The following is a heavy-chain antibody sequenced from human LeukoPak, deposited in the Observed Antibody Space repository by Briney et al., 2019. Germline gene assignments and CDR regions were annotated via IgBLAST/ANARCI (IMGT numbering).Heavy chain of an antibody. D-gene: IGHD4-11*01. CDR1: GYSISSGYY. CDR3: ARPTVLPYYMDV. CDR2: IYHSGST. V-gene: IGHV4-38-2*01. J-gene: IGHJ6*03. Sequence: PSETLSLTCAVSGYSISSGYYWGWIRQPPGKGLEWIGSIYHSGSTYYNPSLKSRVTISVDTSKNQFSLKLSSVTAADTAVYYCARPTVLPYYMDVWGKGTTVTVSS.